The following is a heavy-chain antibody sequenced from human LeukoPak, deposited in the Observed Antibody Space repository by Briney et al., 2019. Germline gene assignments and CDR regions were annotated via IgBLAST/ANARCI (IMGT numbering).Heavy chain of an antibody. CDR2: ISSSGSTI. J-gene: IGHJ4*02. D-gene: IGHD1-26*01. CDR1: GFTFSSYG. Sequence: GGSLRLSCAASGFTFSSYGMHWVRQAPGKGLEWVSYISSSGSTIYYADSVKGRFTISRDNAKNSLYLQMNSLRAEDTAVYYCASGGDGSRFDYWGQGTLVTVSS. V-gene: IGHV3-48*04. CDR3: ASGGDGSRFDY.